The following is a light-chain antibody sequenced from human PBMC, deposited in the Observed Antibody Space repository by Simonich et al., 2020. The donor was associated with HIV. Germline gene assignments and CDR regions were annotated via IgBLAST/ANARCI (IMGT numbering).Light chain of an antibody. CDR1: QSVSSRY. CDR2: DAS. CDR3: QQRSDWPGT. Sequence: PGERATLSCRTSQSVSSRYLAWYQQKPGLAPRLLIYDASNRATDIPARFSGSGSGTDFTLTISSLEPEDFAVYYCQQRSDWPGTFGQGTKLEIK. J-gene: IGKJ2*01. V-gene: IGKV3-11*01.